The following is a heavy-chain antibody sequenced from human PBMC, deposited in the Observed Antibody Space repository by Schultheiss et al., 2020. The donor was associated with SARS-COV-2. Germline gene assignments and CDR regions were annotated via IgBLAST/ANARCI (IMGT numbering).Heavy chain of an antibody. CDR3: ARDGGLVPNYYGMDV. CDR2: ISSSSSYI. V-gene: IGHV3-21*01. J-gene: IGHJ6*02. D-gene: IGHD6-6*01. Sequence: GESLKISCAASGFTFSSYSINWVRQAPGKGLEWVSSISSSSSYIYYADSMKGRFTISRDNSKNTLYLQMNSLRAEDTAVYYCARDGGLVPNYYGMDVWGQGTTVTVSS. CDR1: GFTFSSYS.